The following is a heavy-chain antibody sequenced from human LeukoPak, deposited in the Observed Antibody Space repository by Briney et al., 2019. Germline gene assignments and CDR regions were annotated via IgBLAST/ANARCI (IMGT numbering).Heavy chain of an antibody. CDR3: ARGTNLDF. CDR1: GFTFSSYW. D-gene: IGHD2-8*01. V-gene: IGHV3-7*04. J-gene: IGHJ4*02. CDR2: IIQDGSAK. Sequence: PGGSLRLSCEVSGFTFSSYWMSRVRRAPGKGLQCVAIIIQDGSAKYYVDSVRGRFTISRDNAKNSLYLQINSLRDDDTAVYYCARGTNLDFWGQGTLVTVSS.